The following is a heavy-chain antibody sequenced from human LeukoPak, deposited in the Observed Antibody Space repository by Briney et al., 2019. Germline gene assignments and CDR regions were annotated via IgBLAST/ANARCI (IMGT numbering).Heavy chain of an antibody. Sequence: GGSLRLSCAASGFTFSSYAMSWVRQAPGKGLEWVSVISGSGGSTYYGDSVKGRFTVSRDNSKNTLYLQINSLRGEDTAVYYCAKGKYSSGGVPDYWGQGTLVTVSS. CDR1: GFTFSSYA. CDR3: AKGKYSSGGVPDY. CDR2: ISGSGGST. V-gene: IGHV3-23*01. J-gene: IGHJ4*02. D-gene: IGHD6-19*01.